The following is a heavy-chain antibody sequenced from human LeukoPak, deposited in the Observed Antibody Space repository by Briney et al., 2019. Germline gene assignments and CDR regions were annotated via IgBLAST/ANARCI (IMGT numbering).Heavy chain of an antibody. CDR1: GGSVSSVSYY. V-gene: IGHV4-61*01. D-gene: IGHD3-22*01. CDR3: ARGSYYDRPSRSRVEY. CDR2: LYYSGST. J-gene: IGHJ4*02. Sequence: SETLSLTCTVSGGSVSSVSYYWSWIRQPPGKGLEWIGYLYYSGSTNYNPSLKSRVTISVDTSKNQFSLKLTSVTATDTAVYYCARGSYYDRPSRSRVEYWGQGTLVTASS.